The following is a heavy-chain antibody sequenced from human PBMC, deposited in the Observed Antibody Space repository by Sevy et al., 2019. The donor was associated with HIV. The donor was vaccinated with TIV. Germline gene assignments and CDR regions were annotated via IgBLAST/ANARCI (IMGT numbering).Heavy chain of an antibody. V-gene: IGHV3-30*18. J-gene: IGHJ6*02. CDR1: GFTFSSYG. Sequence: GGSLRLSCAASGFTFSSYGMHWVRQAPGKGLEWVAVMSYDGSNKYYADSVKGRFTISRDNSKNTLYLQMNSLRAEDTAVYYCAKGGAARRYGMDVWGQGTTVTVSS. CDR2: MSYDGSNK. D-gene: IGHD6-6*01. CDR3: AKGGAARRYGMDV.